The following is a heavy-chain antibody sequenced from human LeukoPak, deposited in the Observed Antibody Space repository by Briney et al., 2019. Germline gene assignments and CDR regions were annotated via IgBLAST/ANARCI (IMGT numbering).Heavy chain of an antibody. D-gene: IGHD2-21*02. CDR2: IIPIFGTA. J-gene: IGHJ4*02. Sequence: GSSVKVSCKASGGTFSSYAISWVRQAPGQGLEWMGGIIPIFGTANYAQKFQGRVTITADESTSTAYMELSRLRSDDTAVYYCARTKLAYWGGDGPRGYWGQGPLVTVSS. CDR1: GGTFSSYA. CDR3: ARTKLAYWGGDGPRGY. V-gene: IGHV1-69*01.